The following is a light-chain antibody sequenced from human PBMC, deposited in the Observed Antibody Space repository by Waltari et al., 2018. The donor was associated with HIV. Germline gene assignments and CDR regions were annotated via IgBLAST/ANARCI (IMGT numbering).Light chain of an antibody. CDR2: EVS. CDR3: SSYTSSSTLI. Sequence: QSALTQPPSASGSPGQSVTISCTGTSSDVGGYNYVSWYQHHPGKAPKLMIYEVSNRPSGVSNRFSGSKSGNTASLTISGLQAGDEADYYCSSYTSSSTLIFGGGTILTVL. J-gene: IGLJ2*01. V-gene: IGLV2-14*01. CDR1: SSDVGGYNY.